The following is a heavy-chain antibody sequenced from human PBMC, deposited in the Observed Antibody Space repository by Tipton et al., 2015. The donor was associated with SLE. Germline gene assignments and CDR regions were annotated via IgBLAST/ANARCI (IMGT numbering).Heavy chain of an antibody. V-gene: IGHV1-3*01. D-gene: IGHD6-13*01. CDR1: GYTFTSYA. CDR2: INAGNGNT. CDR3: ARGVGIAAAGPVDV. J-gene: IGHJ6*04. Sequence: QSGPEVKKPGASVKVSCKASGYTFTSYAMHWVRQAPGQRLEWMGWINAGNGNTKYSQKFQGRVTITRDTSASTAYMELSSLRSEDTAVYYCARGVGIAAAGPVDVWGKGTTVTVSS.